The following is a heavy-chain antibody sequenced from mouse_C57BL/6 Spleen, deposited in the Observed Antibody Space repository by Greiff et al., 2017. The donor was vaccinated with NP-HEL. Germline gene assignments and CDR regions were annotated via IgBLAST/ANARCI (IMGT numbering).Heavy chain of an antibody. CDR3: ARGGSGYVAWFAY. D-gene: IGHD3-2*02. CDR1: GYTFTDYY. CDR2: INPNNGGT. J-gene: IGHJ3*01. V-gene: IGHV1-26*01. Sequence: EVQLQQSGPELVKPGASVKISCKASGYTFTDYYMNWVKQSHGKSLEWIGDINPNNGGTSYNQKFKGKATLTVDKSSSTAYMELRSLTSEDSAVYYCARGGSGYVAWFAYWGQGTLVTVSA.